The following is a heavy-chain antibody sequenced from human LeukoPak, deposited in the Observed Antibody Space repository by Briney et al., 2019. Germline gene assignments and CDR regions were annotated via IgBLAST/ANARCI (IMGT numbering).Heavy chain of an antibody. CDR1: GGTFSSYA. Sequence: SVKVSCKASGGTFSSYAISWVRQAPGQGLEWMGRIIPILGIANYAQKFQGRVTITADKSTSTAYMELSSLRSEDTAVYYCARGGSTSPADYYYGMDVWGQGTTVTVSS. CDR2: IIPILGIA. J-gene: IGHJ6*02. CDR3: ARGGSTSPADYYYGMDV. D-gene: IGHD2-2*01. V-gene: IGHV1-69*04.